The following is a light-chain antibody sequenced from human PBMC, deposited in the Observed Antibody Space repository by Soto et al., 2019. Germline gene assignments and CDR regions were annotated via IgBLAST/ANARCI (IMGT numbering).Light chain of an antibody. CDR2: EGS. CDR3: CSHAGNNTLV. Sequence: QSALTQPASVSGSPGQSITISCTGTSSDVGRYDLVSWYQQHSGKAPKLMIYEGSKRPSGASNRFSGSKSGNTASLTISGLQAEDEADYYCCSHAGNNTLVFGGGTKLTVL. J-gene: IGLJ2*01. V-gene: IGLV2-23*01. CDR1: SSDVGRYDL.